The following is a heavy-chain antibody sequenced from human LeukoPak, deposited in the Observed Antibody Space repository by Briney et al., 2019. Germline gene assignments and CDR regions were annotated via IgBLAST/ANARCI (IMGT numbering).Heavy chain of an antibody. Sequence: SETLSLTCTVSGGSISSYYWSWIRQPPGKGLEWIGYIYYSGSTNYNPSLKSRVTISVDTSKNQFSLKLSSVTAADTAVYYCARVVVTARGHYFDYWGQGTLVTVSS. CDR3: ARVVVTARGHYFDY. V-gene: IGHV4-59*01. D-gene: IGHD2-21*02. CDR2: IYYSGST. J-gene: IGHJ4*02. CDR1: GGSISSYY.